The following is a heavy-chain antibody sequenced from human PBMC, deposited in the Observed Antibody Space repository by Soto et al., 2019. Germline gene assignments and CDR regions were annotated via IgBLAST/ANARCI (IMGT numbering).Heavy chain of an antibody. CDR1: GFTFSSYS. D-gene: IGHD3-3*01. J-gene: IGHJ2*01. CDR3: ARGPEDGDDAFGFLAWNFDL. V-gene: IGHV3-48*02. CDR2: ISGSSRTK. Sequence: EVQMVESGGGLVQPGGSLRLSCVVSGFTFSSYSVNWVRRAPGKGLEWVAYISGSSRTKYYAESVKGRFTISIDNFKNTLFLQMDSLRDEDTAAYYCARGPEDGDDAFGFLAWNFDLWGRGTPVTVSS.